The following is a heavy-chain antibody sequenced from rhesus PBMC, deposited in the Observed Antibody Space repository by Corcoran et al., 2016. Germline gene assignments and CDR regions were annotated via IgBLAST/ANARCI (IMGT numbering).Heavy chain of an antibody. CDR1: GGSISDNYR. V-gene: IGHV4S10*01. CDR2: IYGSSTST. D-gene: IGHD3-16*01. J-gene: IGHJ6*01. Sequence: QVQLQESGPGVVKPSETLSLTCAASGGSISDNYRWNWIRQPPGQGLEWIGYIYGSSTSTNYNPSLKSRVTISKDTSKNQFSLKLSSVTAADTAVYYCARVSGSSNYYGLDSWGQGVVVTVSS. CDR3: ARVSGSSNYYGLDS.